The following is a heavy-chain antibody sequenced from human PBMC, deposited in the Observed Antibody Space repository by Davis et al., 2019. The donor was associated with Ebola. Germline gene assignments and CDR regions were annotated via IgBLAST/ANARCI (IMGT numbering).Heavy chain of an antibody. CDR1: GYSFTNNW. CDR2: INPSDSNT. CDR3: ARHYCSGGSCYYYYGMDV. Sequence: GESLKISCKASGYSFTNNWITWVRQMPGKGLEWMGRINPSDSNTNYSPSFQGHVTISVDKSINTVYLQWSSLMASDTAMYYCARHYCSGGSCYYYYGMDVWGQGTTVTVSS. V-gene: IGHV5-10-1*01. J-gene: IGHJ6*02. D-gene: IGHD2-15*01.